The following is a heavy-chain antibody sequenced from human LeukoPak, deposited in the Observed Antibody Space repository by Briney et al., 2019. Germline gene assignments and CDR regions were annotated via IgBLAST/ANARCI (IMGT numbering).Heavy chain of an antibody. Sequence: PGGSLRLSCAASGFTVSSSYMSWVRQAPGKGLEWVSVIYSGGSGSTYYADSVKGRFTISRDNSKNTLNLQMNSLRADDTAVYYCAHRKATSWAHDYWGQGTLVTVSS. CDR2: IYSGGSGST. CDR1: GFTVSSSY. CDR3: AHRKATSWAHDY. V-gene: IGHV3-53*01. J-gene: IGHJ4*02. D-gene: IGHD2-2*01.